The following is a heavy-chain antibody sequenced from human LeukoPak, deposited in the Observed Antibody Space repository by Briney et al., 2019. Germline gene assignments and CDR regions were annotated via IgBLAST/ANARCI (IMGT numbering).Heavy chain of an antibody. CDR2: IYYSGST. Sequence: SETLSLTCTVSGGSISSSSYYWGWIRQPPGKGLEWIGSIYYSGSTYYNPSLKSRVTISVDTSKNQFSLKLSSVTAADTAVYYCARDRKVRGAFDIWGQGTMVTVSS. D-gene: IGHD2-2*01. J-gene: IGHJ3*02. V-gene: IGHV4-39*07. CDR3: ARDRKVRGAFDI. CDR1: GGSISSSSYY.